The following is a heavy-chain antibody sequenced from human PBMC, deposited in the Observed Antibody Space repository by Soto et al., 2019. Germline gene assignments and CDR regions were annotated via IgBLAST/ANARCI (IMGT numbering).Heavy chain of an antibody. Sequence: QVQLVESGGGLVKPGGSLRLSCAASGFTFSDYYMSWIRQAPGKGLEWVAYISSSGSTIYYADSVKGRFTISRDNAKNSLYLQMNSMRVEDTVMFYCARGYCRGGSCYPFDYWGQGTLVTVSS. V-gene: IGHV3-11*01. CDR2: ISSSGSTI. J-gene: IGHJ4*02. CDR3: ARGYCRGGSCYPFDY. D-gene: IGHD2-15*01. CDR1: GFTFSDYY.